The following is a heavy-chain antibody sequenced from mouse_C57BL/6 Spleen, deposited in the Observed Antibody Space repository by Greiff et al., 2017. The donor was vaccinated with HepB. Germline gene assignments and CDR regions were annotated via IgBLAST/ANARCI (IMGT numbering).Heavy chain of an antibody. J-gene: IGHJ4*01. CDR2: IHPNSGST. CDR1: GYTFTSYW. CDR3: AGRSGSSYRAMDY. D-gene: IGHD1-1*01. Sequence: QVHVKQPGAELVKPGASVKLSCKASGYTFTSYWMHWVKQRPGQGLEWIGMIHPNSGSTNYNEKFKSKATLTVDKSSSTAYMQLSSLTSEDSAVYYCAGRSGSSYRAMDYWGQGTSVTVSS. V-gene: IGHV1-64*01.